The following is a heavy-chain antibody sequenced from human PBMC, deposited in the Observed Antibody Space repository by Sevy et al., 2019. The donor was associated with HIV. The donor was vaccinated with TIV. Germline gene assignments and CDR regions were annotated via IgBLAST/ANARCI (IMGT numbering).Heavy chain of an antibody. V-gene: IGHV3-23*01. CDR2: ISGSGGST. J-gene: IGHJ6*02. Sequence: GGSLRLSCAASGFTFSSYAMSWVRQAPGKGLEWVSAISGSGGSTNYAHSVKGRFTISRDNSKNTLYLQMNSLRAEDTAVYYCANGYNYYYYCMDFWGQGTTVTVSS. CDR3: ANGYNYYYYCMDF. D-gene: IGHD5-12*01. CDR1: GFTFSSYA.